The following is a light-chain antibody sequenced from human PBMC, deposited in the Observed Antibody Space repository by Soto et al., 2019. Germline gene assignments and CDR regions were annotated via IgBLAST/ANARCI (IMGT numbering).Light chain of an antibody. Sequence: DIQMTQSPSSLSASVGDRVTITCRASQSISSYVNWYQQKPGKAPKLLIYAASSLQSGVPSRFSGSGSGTHFTLTISSLQPEDSATYYCQQSYSTPRTFGQGTKVEIK. CDR2: AAS. J-gene: IGKJ1*01. CDR3: QQSYSTPRT. V-gene: IGKV1-39*01. CDR1: QSISSY.